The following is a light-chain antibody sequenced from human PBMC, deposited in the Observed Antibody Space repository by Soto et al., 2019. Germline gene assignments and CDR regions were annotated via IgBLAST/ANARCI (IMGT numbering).Light chain of an antibody. CDR2: EVS. V-gene: IGLV2-8*01. Sequence: SVVTQPDPAYGALRPSVTISCTGTNSYVGGYNYVSWYQQHPGKAPKLMIYEVSKRPSGVPDRFSGSKSGNTASLTVSVLQAEDEADYYCTSYAGSNNIGVFGTGTKVTVL. CDR1: NSYVGGYNY. CDR3: TSYAGSNNIGV. J-gene: IGLJ1*01.